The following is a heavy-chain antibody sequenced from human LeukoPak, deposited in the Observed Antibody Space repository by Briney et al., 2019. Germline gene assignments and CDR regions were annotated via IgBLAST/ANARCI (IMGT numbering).Heavy chain of an antibody. Sequence: GGSLRLSCAASGFTFSSYGMHWVRQAPGKGLEWVAVIWYDGSNKYYADSVKGRFTISRDNSKNTLYLQMNSLRAEGTAVYYCAKGKAAGLLDWFDPWGQGTLVTVSS. J-gene: IGHJ5*02. CDR1: GFTFSSYG. CDR3: AKGKAAGLLDWFDP. V-gene: IGHV3-33*06. D-gene: IGHD6-19*01. CDR2: IWYDGSNK.